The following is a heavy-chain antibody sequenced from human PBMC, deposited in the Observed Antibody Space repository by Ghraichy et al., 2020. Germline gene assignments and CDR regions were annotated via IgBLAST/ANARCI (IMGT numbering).Heavy chain of an antibody. CDR2: INSDGGST. V-gene: IGHV3-74*01. Sequence: GGSLRLSCAASGFTFSSYWMHWVRQAPGKGLVWVSRINSDGGSTSYADSVKGRFTISRDNAKNTLYLQMNSLRAEDTAVYYCARDSPVAATRRRLFDLWGRGTLVTVSS. CDR3: ARDSPVAATRRRLFDL. D-gene: IGHD2-15*01. J-gene: IGHJ2*01. CDR1: GFTFSSYW.